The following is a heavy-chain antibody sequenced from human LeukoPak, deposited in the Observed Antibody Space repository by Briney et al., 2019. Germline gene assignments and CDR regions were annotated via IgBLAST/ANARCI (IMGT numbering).Heavy chain of an antibody. V-gene: IGHV3-23*01. CDR1: GFTFSTYA. Sequence: GGSLRLSCAASGFTFSTYAMIWVRQAPGKGLEWVSVIGGDSGDTQYADSVKGRFTISRDNSKNTLYLQMNSLRADDTAVYYCAKYRTSSAPPRNFDYWGQGTLVTVSS. D-gene: IGHD6-19*01. J-gene: IGHJ4*02. CDR2: IGGDSGDT. CDR3: AKYRTSSAPPRNFDY.